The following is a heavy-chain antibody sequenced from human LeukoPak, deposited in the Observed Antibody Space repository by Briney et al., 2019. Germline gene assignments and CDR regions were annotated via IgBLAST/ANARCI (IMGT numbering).Heavy chain of an antibody. CDR3: ARGDGDYYGSGSYMDV. D-gene: IGHD3-10*01. V-gene: IGHV1-2*02. Sequence: ASVKVSCKASGYTFTGYYMHWVRQAPGQGLEWMGWINPNSGGTNYAQKFQGRVTMTRDTSISTAYMELSRLRSDDTAVYYCARGDGDYYGSGSYMDVWGKGTTVTISS. CDR2: INPNSGGT. J-gene: IGHJ6*03. CDR1: GYTFTGYY.